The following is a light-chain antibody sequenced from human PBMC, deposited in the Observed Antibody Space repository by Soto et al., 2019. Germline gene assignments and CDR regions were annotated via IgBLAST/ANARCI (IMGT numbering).Light chain of an antibody. V-gene: IGKV1-39*01. CDR2: GAS. Sequence: DIQMTQSPSSLSASLGDRVTITCRASENIIKYLNWYQQKPGKVPRLLLYGASRLETGVPSRFSASGFGTEFTLTIRGLQSEDCATYYCQHSYNAPWTFGQGTKV. CDR3: QHSYNAPWT. J-gene: IGKJ1*01. CDR1: ENIIKY.